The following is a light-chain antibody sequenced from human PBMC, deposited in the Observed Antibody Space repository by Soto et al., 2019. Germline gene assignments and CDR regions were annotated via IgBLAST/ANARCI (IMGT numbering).Light chain of an antibody. V-gene: IGKV3-15*01. CDR3: QQYNNCPQT. J-gene: IGKJ2*01. Sequence: EMVMAQSPATLSVSPGERATLSCRASQSVSNNLAWYQQKPGQTPRLLIYGASTRATGIPARFSGSGSGTEFTLTISSLQSEDFAVYYCQQYNNCPQTFGQGTKLEIK. CDR2: GAS. CDR1: QSVSNN.